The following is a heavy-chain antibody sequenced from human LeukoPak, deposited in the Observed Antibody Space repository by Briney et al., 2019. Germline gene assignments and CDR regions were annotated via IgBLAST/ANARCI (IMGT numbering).Heavy chain of an antibody. CDR3: ARGNSHFDY. CDR2: IYTSGST. D-gene: IGHD5-18*01. CDR1: GGSISSGSYY. Sequence: PSETLSLTCTVSGGSISSGSYYWSWIRQPAGKGLEWIGRIYTSGSTNYNPSLKSRVTISVDTSKNQFSLKLSSVTAADTAVYYCARGNSHFDYWGQGTLVTVSS. J-gene: IGHJ4*02. V-gene: IGHV4-61*02.